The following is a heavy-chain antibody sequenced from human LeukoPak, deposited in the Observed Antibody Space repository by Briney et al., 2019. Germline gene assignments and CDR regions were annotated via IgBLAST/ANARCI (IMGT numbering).Heavy chain of an antibody. CDR2: IQTDGST. D-gene: IGHD1-1*01. V-gene: IGHV3-74*01. J-gene: IGHJ5*01. Sequence: GGSLRLSCAASGFTFTNFWMNWVRQTPGKGLMWVSRIQTDGSTRYAESVKGRFTISRDNAKNTVYLQMDTLSAEDTAIYYCARGLHWNDFNWFDSWGQGTLVTVSS. CDR1: GFTFTNFW. CDR3: ARGLHWNDFNWFDS.